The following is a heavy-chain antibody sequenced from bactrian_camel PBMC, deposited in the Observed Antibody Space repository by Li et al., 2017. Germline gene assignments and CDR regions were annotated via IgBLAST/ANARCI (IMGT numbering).Heavy chain of an antibody. J-gene: IGHJ4*01. Sequence: DVQLVESGGGLVQPGGSLRLSCVASGFTFSVYYTSWVRLAPGKGLEWVSSIRSGRGGTRYADFVTGRFSGSRDDAKNTLYLQMSSLQPGDTAKYYCARDGGDWSYNVWGQGTQVTVS. CDR2: IRSGRGGT. CDR1: GFTFSVYY. V-gene: IGHV3S40*01. D-gene: IGHD7*01. CDR3: ARDGGDWSYNV.